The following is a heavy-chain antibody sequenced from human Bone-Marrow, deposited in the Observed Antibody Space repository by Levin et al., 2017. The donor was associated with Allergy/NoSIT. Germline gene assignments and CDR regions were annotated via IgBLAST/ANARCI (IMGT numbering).Heavy chain of an antibody. Sequence: SLKISCAASGFTFDDYAMHWVRQAPGKGLEWVSGISWNSGSRGYADSVKGRFTISRDNAKNSLYLQMNSLRAEDTALYYCAKGISLVRGVIVYYYYGMDGWGQGTTVTVSS. CDR3: AKGISLVRGVIVYYYYGMDG. CDR1: GFTFDDYA. V-gene: IGHV3-9*01. D-gene: IGHD3-10*01. J-gene: IGHJ6*02. CDR2: ISWNSGSR.